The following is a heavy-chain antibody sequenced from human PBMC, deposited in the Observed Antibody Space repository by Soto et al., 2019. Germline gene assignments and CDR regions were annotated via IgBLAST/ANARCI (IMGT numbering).Heavy chain of an antibody. CDR2: INHSGST. Sequence: TSETLSLTCAVYGGSFSGYYWSWIRQPPGKGLEWIGEINHSGSTNYNPSLKSRVTISVDTSKNQFSLKLSSVTAADTAVYYCARGRSVVAEGSYYYGMDVWGQGTTVTVSS. CDR1: GGSFSGYY. CDR3: ARGRSVVAEGSYYYGMDV. V-gene: IGHV4-34*01. D-gene: IGHD2-2*01. J-gene: IGHJ6*02.